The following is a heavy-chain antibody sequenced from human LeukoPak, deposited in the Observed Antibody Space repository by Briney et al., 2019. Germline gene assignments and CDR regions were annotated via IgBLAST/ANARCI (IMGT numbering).Heavy chain of an antibody. CDR2: ISSSSSYI. J-gene: IGHJ4*02. CDR3: AIGLRGWELLPHY. D-gene: IGHD1-26*01. CDR1: GFTFSSYS. Sequence: GGSLRLSCAASGFTFSSYSMNWVRQAPGKGLEWVSSISSSSSYIYYADSVKGRFTISRDNAKTSLYLQMNSLRAEDTAVYFCAIGLRGWELLPHYWGQGTLVTVSS. V-gene: IGHV3-21*01.